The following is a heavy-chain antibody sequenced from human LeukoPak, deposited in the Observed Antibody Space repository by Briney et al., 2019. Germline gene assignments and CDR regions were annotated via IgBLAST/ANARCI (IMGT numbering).Heavy chain of an antibody. Sequence: GGSLRLSCAASGFTFSAYWMHWVRQAPGKGLVWVGRINDVGSDSTYVDSVKGRFTISRDNTKNTLYLQMNNLRAEDTAVYYCAGVKVAGTRSFDYWGQGTLATVSS. CDR1: GFTFSAYW. D-gene: IGHD6-19*01. J-gene: IGHJ4*02. V-gene: IGHV3-74*01. CDR2: INDVGSDS. CDR3: AGVKVAGTRSFDY.